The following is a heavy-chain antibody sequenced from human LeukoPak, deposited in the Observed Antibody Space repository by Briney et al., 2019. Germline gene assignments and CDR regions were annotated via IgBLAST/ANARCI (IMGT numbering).Heavy chain of an antibody. CDR3: LPRKSGSYPFDI. D-gene: IGHD1-26*01. J-gene: IGHJ3*02. V-gene: IGHV3-73*01. CDR2: IRSKANSYAT. Sequence: GGSLRLSCAASGFTFSGSAMHWVRQASGEGLELVGRIRSKANSYATAYAASVKGRFTISRDDSKNTAYLQMNSLKTEDTAVYYCLPRKSGSYPFDIWGQGTMVTVSS. CDR1: GFTFSGSA.